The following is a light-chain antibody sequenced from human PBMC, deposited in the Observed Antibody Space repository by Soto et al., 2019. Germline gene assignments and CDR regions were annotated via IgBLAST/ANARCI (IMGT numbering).Light chain of an antibody. Sequence: QSALTQPASVSGSPGQSITISCTGTSSDVGGYNYVSWYQQHPGKAPKLMIYDVSNWPSGVSNRFSGSKSGNTASLTISGLHAEDAADYYCSSYTSSSTLVFGGGTKLTVL. CDR1: SSDVGGYNY. CDR3: SSYTSSSTLV. CDR2: DVS. V-gene: IGLV2-14*01. J-gene: IGLJ2*01.